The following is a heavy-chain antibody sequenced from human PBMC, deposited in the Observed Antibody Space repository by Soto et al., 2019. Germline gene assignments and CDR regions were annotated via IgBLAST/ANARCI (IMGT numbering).Heavy chain of an antibody. V-gene: IGHV3-23*01. D-gene: IGHD3-22*01. CDR1: GFTFSSSG. CDR3: AKGGPYYYDPFGY. CDR2: ISASGGET. J-gene: IGHJ4*02. Sequence: GGSLRLSCATSGFTFSSSGMSWVRQAPGKGLEWVSGISASGGETYYGDSVKGRFTISRDNSKNTLYLQMNSLRAEDTAVYYCAKGGPYYYDPFGYWGQGTLVTVPQ.